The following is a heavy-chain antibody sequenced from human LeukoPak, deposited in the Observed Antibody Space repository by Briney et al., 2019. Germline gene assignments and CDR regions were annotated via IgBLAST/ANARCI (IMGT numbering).Heavy chain of an antibody. CDR2: IRGKAYGGTR. J-gene: IGHJ4*02. CDR3: VRESRQEGYFDY. Sequence: GRSLRLSCETSGFGFGFHAMSWVRQAPGKGLEWAGLIRGKAYGGTREYAASVKGRFTISRDDPKSIAYLHMDSLKTEDTGVYYCVRESRQEGYFDYWGQGTLVTVSS. V-gene: IGHV3-49*04. CDR1: GFGFGFHA.